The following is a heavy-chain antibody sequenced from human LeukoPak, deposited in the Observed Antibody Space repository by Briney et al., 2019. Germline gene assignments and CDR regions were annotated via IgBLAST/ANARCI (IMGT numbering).Heavy chain of an antibody. CDR2: INPSGGSA. CDR3: ARGGTYYYDSRPCGSFDP. J-gene: IGHJ5*02. Sequence: GASVTVSCKSSGYTFTSYYMHWVRQAPGQGLEWMGIINPSGGSASYAQKFQGRVTMTRDTSTSTVYMELSSLRSEDTAVYYCARGGTYYYDSRPCGSFDPWGQGTLVTVSS. CDR1: GYTFTSYY. D-gene: IGHD3-22*01. V-gene: IGHV1-46*01.